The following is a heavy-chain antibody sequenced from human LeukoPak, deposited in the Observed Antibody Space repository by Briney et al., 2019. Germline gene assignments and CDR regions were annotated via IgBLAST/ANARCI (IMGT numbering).Heavy chain of an antibody. V-gene: IGHV3-48*04. CDR1: GFTFSSYN. CDR2: ISSSSGTSTM. D-gene: IGHD4-23*01. Sequence: GCLRLSCAASGFTFSSYNMNWVRQAPGKGLECISYISSSSGTSTMYYADSVKGRFTISRDNAKNSLYLQMNSLRAEDTAVYYCARDRYGGGGFDYWGQGTLVTVSS. J-gene: IGHJ4*02. CDR3: ARDRYGGGGFDY.